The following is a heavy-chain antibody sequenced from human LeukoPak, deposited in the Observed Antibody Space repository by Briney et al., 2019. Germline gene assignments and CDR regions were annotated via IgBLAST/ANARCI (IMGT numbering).Heavy chain of an antibody. V-gene: IGHV3-33*01. J-gene: IGHJ4*02. CDR1: GFTFSSYG. CDR2: IWYDGSNK. Sequence: PGRSLRLSCAASGFTFSSYGMHWVRPAPGKGLEWVAVIWYDGSNKNYADSVKGRFTISRDNSKNTLYLQMNSLRAEDTAVYYCARGFRAMVRGVKYWGQGTLVTVSS. CDR3: ARGFRAMVRGVKY. D-gene: IGHD3-10*01.